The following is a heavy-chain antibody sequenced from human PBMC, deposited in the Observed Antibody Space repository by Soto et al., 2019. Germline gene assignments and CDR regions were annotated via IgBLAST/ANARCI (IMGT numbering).Heavy chain of an antibody. CDR1: GYTFTSYG. D-gene: IGHD3-3*01. CDR2: ISASNGNT. Sequence: GASVKVSCKASGYTFTSYGISWVRHAPGQGLEWMGRISASNGNTNYAQKLQGRVTMTTDTSTSTAYMELRSLRSDDTAVYYCARFITIVGVVISPYYYGMDVWGQGTTVTVSS. V-gene: IGHV1-18*01. J-gene: IGHJ6*02. CDR3: ARFITIVGVVISPYYYGMDV.